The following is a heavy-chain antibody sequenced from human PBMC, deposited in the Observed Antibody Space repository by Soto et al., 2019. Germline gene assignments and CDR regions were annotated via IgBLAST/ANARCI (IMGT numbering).Heavy chain of an antibody. V-gene: IGHV4-59*01. CDR3: RDNAGM. J-gene: IGHJ6*01. CDR1: DGSISGYF. CDR2: IHDTETT. Sequence: SETLSLTCIVSDGSISGYFWSWIRQPPGKGLEWIGYIHDTETTNYNPSLKSRVTMSLGTSKNQLSLRLTDPTPEVSTDGAIRDNAGM. D-gene: IGHD1-1*01.